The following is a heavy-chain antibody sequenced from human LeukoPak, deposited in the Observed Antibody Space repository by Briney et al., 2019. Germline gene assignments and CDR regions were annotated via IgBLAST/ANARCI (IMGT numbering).Heavy chain of an antibody. CDR1: GFTFSSYS. V-gene: IGHV3-21*01. Sequence: GGSLRLSCAASGFTFSSYSMNWVRQAPGKGLEWVSSISSSSSYIYYADSVKGRFTISRDNAKNSLYLQMNSLRAEDTAVYYCARGVYGDYYFDYWGRGTLVTVSS. D-gene: IGHD4-17*01. CDR2: ISSSSSYI. J-gene: IGHJ4*02. CDR3: ARGVYGDYYFDY.